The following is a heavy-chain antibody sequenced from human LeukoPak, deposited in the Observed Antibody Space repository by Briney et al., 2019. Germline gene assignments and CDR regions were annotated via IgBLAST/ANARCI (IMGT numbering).Heavy chain of an antibody. CDR3: ARDLRGDYFDY. D-gene: IGHD3-10*01. CDR2: IYYSGST. J-gene: IGHJ4*02. CDR1: GGSISSGDYY. V-gene: IGHV4-30-4*01. Sequence: SETLSLTCTVSGGSISSGDYYWSWIRQPPGKGLEWIVYIYYSGSTYYNPSLKSRVTISVDTSKNQFSLKLSSVTAADTAVYYCARDLRGDYFDYWGQGTLVTVSS.